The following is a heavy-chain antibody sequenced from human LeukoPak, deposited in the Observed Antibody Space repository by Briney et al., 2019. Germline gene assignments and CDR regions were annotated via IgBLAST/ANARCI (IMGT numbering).Heavy chain of an antibody. CDR1: GFTFDDYA. CDR2: ISWGGGST. CDR3: AKDGVVVAATDYYYMDV. D-gene: IGHD2-15*01. V-gene: IGHV3-43D*03. J-gene: IGHJ6*03. Sequence: GGSLRLSCAASGFTFDDYAMHWVRQAPGKGLEWVSLISWGGGSTYYADSVKGRFTISRDNSKNSLYLQMNSLRAEDTALYYCAKDGVVVAATDYYYMDVWGKGTTVTVSS.